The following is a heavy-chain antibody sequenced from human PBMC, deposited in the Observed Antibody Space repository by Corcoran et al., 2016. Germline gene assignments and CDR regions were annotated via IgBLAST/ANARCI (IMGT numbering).Heavy chain of an antibody. D-gene: IGHD1-26*01. CDR3: ARGHPPLGATESRGGFNWFDP. CDR2: INHSGST. CDR1: GGSFSGYY. J-gene: IGHJ5*02. Sequence: QVQLQQWGAGLLKPSETLSLTCAVYGGSFSGYYWSWIRQPPGKGLEWIGEINHSGSTNYNPSLKSRVTISVDTSKKQFSLKLSTVTAADTAVYYCARGHPPLGATESRGGFNWFDPWGQGTLITVSS. V-gene: IGHV4-34*01.